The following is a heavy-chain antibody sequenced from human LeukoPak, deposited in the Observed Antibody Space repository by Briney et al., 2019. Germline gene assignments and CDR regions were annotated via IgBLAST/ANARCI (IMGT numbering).Heavy chain of an antibody. J-gene: IGHJ4*02. CDR3: AYYDSSGYYYGRLRY. Sequence: GGSLRLSCAASGFTFTDHAMSWVRQTPDKGLEWVSSIHAGGGSTLYADSMKGRFTISRDNSKNTLFLQMNSLRADDTGLYFGAYYDSSGYYYGRLRYWGQGTPVTVSS. V-gene: IGHV3-23*01. D-gene: IGHD3-22*01. CDR1: GFTFTDHA. CDR2: IHAGGGST.